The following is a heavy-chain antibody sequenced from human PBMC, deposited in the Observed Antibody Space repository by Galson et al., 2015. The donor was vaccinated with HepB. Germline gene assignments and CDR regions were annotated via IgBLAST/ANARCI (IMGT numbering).Heavy chain of an antibody. CDR2: IIPFLGVP. J-gene: IGHJ6*03. CDR1: GGTFSTYA. V-gene: IGHV1-69*10. Sequence: SVKVSCKASGGTFSTYAISWVRQAPGQGLEGMGGIIPFLGVPNYAQNFQGRVTITADKSTSTAYMELSSLRSEDTAMYYCAISDPYYYYYMDVWGKGTTVTVSS. CDR3: AISDPYYYYYMDV.